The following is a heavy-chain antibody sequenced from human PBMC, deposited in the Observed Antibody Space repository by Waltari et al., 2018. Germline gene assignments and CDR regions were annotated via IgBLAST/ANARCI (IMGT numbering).Heavy chain of an antibody. V-gene: IGHV1-24*01. CDR1: GYTLSELS. CDR3: ATVSKWLRFGYMDV. CDR2: FDPEDGET. J-gene: IGHJ6*03. D-gene: IGHD5-12*01. Sequence: QVQLVQSGAEVKKPGASVKVSCKVSGYTLSELSMHWVRQAPGKGLEWMGGFDPEDGETIYAQKFQGRVTTTEDTSTDTAYMELSSLRSEDTAVYYCATVSKWLRFGYMDVWGKGTTVTISS.